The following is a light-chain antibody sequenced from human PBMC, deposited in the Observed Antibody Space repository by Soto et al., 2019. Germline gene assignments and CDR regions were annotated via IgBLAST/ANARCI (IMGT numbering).Light chain of an antibody. CDR2: ATS. CDR3: QRNS. J-gene: IGKJ2*01. V-gene: IGKV3-20*01. CDR1: QRISTDS. Sequence: EIVLTQSPGTLSLSPGERATLSCRATQRISTDSLAWYQHKPGQAPRLLIYATSTRATGIPDRFRGSGSGTDFTLTISRLEPEDFAVYYCQRNSFGQGTRLEFK.